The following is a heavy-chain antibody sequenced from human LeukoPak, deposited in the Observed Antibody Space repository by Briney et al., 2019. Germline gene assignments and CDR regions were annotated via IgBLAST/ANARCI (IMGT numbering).Heavy chain of an antibody. Sequence: GASVKVSCKASGYTFTSNYIHWVRQAPGQGLEWMGIINPSGGSTSYAQKFQGRVTMTRDTSTSTVYMELSGLRSEDTAVYYCARVDSSGWYQDYWGQGTLVTVSS. CDR3: ARVDSSGWYQDY. D-gene: IGHD6-19*01. J-gene: IGHJ4*02. V-gene: IGHV1-46*01. CDR2: INPSGGST. CDR1: GYTFTSNY.